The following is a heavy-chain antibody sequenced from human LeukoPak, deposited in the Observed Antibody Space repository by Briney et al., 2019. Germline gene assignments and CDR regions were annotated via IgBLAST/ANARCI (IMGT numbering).Heavy chain of an antibody. CDR2: ISGGGDNT. CDR1: GFPFSNFA. CDR3: AKFEGALLGNYYMDV. J-gene: IGHJ6*03. V-gene: IGHV3-23*01. Sequence: GGSLRLCCAASGFPFSNFAMSWVRQAPGKGLEWVSTISGGGDNTYFADSVKGRFTISRDNSKNTLFLQMVSLRAEDTAVYYCAKFEGALLGNYYMDVWGKGTTVTVSS.